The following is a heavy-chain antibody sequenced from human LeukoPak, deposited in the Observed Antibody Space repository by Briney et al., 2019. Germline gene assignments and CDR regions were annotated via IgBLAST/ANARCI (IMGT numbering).Heavy chain of an antibody. J-gene: IGHJ6*03. D-gene: IGHD2-2*01. CDR2: VDPDSGAT. V-gene: IGHV1-2*02. CDR3: ARGPAPSYYYYYYMDV. Sequence: ASVKVSCKASGYTFIGYSIYWVRQAPGQGLEWMGRVDPDSGATDYAQKFQDRVTVTSDTSINTVYMELSRLTSDDTAVYYCARGPAPSYYYYYYMDVWGKGTTVTVSS. CDR1: GYTFIGYS.